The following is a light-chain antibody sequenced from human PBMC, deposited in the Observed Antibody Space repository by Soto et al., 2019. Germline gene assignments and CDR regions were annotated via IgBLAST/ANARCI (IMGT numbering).Light chain of an antibody. CDR2: LDSDGSH. Sequence: QPVLTQSPSASASLGASVKLTCTLSSGHSSYAIAWHQQQPEKGPRYLMKLDSDGSHTKGDAIPDRFSGSSSGAERYLTSSSLQSEDEADYYCQTWGTGSHVVFGGGTQLTVL. J-gene: IGLJ2*01. CDR1: SGHSSYA. CDR3: QTWGTGSHVV. V-gene: IGLV4-69*01.